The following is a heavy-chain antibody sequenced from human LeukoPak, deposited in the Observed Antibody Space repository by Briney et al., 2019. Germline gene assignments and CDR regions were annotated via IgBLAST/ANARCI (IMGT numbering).Heavy chain of an antibody. V-gene: IGHV1-8*01. Sequence: ASVKVSCKASGYTFTSYEIMWVRQATGQGLEWMVWMNANSGTTHYAQNFQGRVTMTRNTHTTTAYMELSRLRSDDTTVYYCARRGEGPYYYYYMDVWGKGTTVTVYS. J-gene: IGHJ6*03. CDR3: ARRGEGPYYYYYMDV. CDR1: GYTFTSYE. CDR2: MNANSGTT. D-gene: IGHD3-10*01.